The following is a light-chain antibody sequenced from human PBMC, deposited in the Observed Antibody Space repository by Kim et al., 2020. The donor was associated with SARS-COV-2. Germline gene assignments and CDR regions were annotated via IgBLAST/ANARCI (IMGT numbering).Light chain of an antibody. CDR1: ALPKQY. Sequence: SYELTQPPSVSVSPGQTARITCSGDALPKQYAYWYQQKPGQAPVLVIYKDSERPSGIPERFSGSSSRTTVTLTISGVQAEDEADYYCQSADSSGTYRVFGGGTQLTVL. CDR3: QSADSSGTYRV. J-gene: IGLJ3*02. CDR2: KDS. V-gene: IGLV3-25*03.